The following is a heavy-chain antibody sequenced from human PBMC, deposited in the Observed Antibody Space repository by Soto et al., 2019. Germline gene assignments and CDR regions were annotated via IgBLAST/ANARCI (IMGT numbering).Heavy chain of an antibody. CDR2: INHSGST. CDR1: GGSFSGYY. V-gene: IGHV4-34*01. Sequence: SETLSLTCAVYGGSFSGYYWSWIRQPPGKGLEWIGEINHSGSTNYNPSLKSRVTLSVDTSKNQFSLKLRSVTAADTAVYYCAKDRGIAVAGTFSYWGQGTLVTVSS. CDR3: AKDRGIAVAGTFSY. D-gene: IGHD6-19*01. J-gene: IGHJ4*02.